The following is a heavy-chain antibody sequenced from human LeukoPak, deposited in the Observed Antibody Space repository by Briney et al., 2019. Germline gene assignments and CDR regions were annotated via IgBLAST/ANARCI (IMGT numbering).Heavy chain of an antibody. CDR2: INPNSGGT. Sequence: ASVKVSCKASGGTFSSYAISWVRQAPGQGLEWMGWINPNSGGTNYAQKFQGWVTMTRDTSISTAYMELSRLRSDDTAVYYCARSLETGTTGGVDPWGQGTLVTVSS. CDR3: ARSLETGTTGGVDP. CDR1: GGTFSSYA. D-gene: IGHD1-7*01. J-gene: IGHJ5*02. V-gene: IGHV1-2*04.